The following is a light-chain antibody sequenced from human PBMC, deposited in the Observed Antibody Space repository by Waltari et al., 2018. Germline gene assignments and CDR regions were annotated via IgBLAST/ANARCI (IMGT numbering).Light chain of an antibody. CDR2: GVS. Sequence: NVLTQSPGTLSLSPGERATLSCRASKIVSNNYLAWYQQQPGQAPRLLIYGVSSRATGLPDRFSGSGSGTDFTLTISRLEPEDSAVYFCHLYGSARTFGGGTKVEIK. J-gene: IGKJ4*01. V-gene: IGKV3-20*01. CDR1: KIVSNNY. CDR3: HLYGSART.